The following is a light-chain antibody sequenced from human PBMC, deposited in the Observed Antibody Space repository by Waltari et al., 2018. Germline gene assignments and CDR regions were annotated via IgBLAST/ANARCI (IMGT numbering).Light chain of an antibody. Sequence: ALTHPAPVSGSPGPPHPTSSHGPSDAHATPPSLSLYQLLPDKAPKLLIYDGAQRPSVVSPRFSASKSGSTASLTISGLQADDEADYFCCSYGSSYTLVFGGGTRLTVL. CDR2: DGA. CDR3: CSYGSSYTLV. J-gene: IGLJ2*01. V-gene: IGLV2-23*03. CDR1: SDAHATPPS.